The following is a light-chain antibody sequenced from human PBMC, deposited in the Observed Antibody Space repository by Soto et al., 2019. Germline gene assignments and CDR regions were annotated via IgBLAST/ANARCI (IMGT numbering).Light chain of an antibody. Sequence: QSFLTQPASVSGSPGQSITISCTGTSSDVGSYDLVSWYQHHSGKAPKIIIYEVNKRPSGISDRFSGSKSGNTASLTISGLQAEDEADYFCCSFVRTNGLLFGGGTKLTAL. J-gene: IGLJ2*01. CDR2: EVN. CDR1: SSDVGSYDL. V-gene: IGLV2-23*02. CDR3: CSFVRTNGLL.